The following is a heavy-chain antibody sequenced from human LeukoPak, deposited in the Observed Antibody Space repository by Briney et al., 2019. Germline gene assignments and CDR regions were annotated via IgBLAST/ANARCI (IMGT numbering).Heavy chain of an antibody. Sequence: PSETLSLTCTVSGGSISSYYWSWIRQPPGKGLEWIGYIYYSGSTNYNPSLKSRVTISVDTSKNQFSLKLSSVTAADTAVYYCARRSGYDSLDYWGQGTPVTVSS. CDR2: IYYSGST. CDR1: GGSISSYY. D-gene: IGHD5-12*01. CDR3: ARRSGYDSLDY. J-gene: IGHJ4*02. V-gene: IGHV4-59*01.